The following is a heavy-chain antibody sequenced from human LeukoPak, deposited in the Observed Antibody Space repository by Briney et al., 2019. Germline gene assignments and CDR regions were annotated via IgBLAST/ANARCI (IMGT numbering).Heavy chain of an antibody. CDR1: GGTFSSYA. J-gene: IGHJ4*02. CDR3: AVNIVVVVAATLDY. D-gene: IGHD2-15*01. V-gene: IGHV1-69*04. Sequence: SVKVSCKASGGTFSSYAISWVRQAPGQGLEWMGRIIPILGIANYAQKFQGRVTITADKSTSTAYMELSSLRSEDTAVYYCAVNIVVVVAATLDYWGQGTLVTVSS. CDR2: IIPILGIA.